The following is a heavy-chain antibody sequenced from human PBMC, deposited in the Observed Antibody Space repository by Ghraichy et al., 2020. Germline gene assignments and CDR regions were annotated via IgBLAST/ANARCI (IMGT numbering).Heavy chain of an antibody. CDR2: IHYDGNIQ. D-gene: IGHD3-10*01. CDR3: AKDEHTYYHDSGSFYH. J-gene: IGHJ4*02. CDR1: GFTFTSFG. V-gene: IGHV3-30*02. Sequence: SCAASGFTFTSFGIHWVRQAPGKGLEWVAFIHYDGNIQNYAASVRGRFIISRDTSKNTVYLLMNDLKPDDTAIYYCAKDEHTYYHDSGSFYHWGQGALVAVSS.